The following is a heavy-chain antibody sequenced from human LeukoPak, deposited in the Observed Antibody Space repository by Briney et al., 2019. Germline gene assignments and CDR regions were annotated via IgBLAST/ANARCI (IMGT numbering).Heavy chain of an antibody. CDR2: IRYDGSNK. J-gene: IGHJ4*02. Sequence: PGGSLRLSCAASGFTFSSYGMHWVRQAPGKGLEWVAFIRYDGSNKYYADSVKGRFTISRDNSKNTLYLQMNSLRAEDTAVYYCAKDLGYGSGGSCYSPFDYWGQGTLVTVSS. V-gene: IGHV3-30*02. CDR3: AKDLGYGSGGSCYSPFDY. D-gene: IGHD2-15*01. CDR1: GFTFSSYG.